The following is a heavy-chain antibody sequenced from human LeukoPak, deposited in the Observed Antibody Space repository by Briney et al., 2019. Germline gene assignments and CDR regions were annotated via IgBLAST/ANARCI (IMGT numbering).Heavy chain of an antibody. CDR1: GGSINNYY. J-gene: IGHJ2*01. D-gene: IGHD5-24*01. CDR2: IYYSGST. CDR3: AARGDGYNNWYFDL. V-gene: IGHV4-59*01. Sequence: SETLSLTCTVSGGSINNYYWSWIRQPPGVGLEWIGFIYYSGSTNYNPSLKSRVTISLDTSKNQFSLNLSSVTAADTAVYYCAARGDGYNNWYFDLWGRGTLVTVSS.